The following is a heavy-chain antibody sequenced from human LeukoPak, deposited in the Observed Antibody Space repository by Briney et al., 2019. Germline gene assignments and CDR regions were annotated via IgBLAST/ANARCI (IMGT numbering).Heavy chain of an antibody. CDR2: ISGSGGST. CDR3: AKSPAVDAAFDI. Sequence: SGGSLRLSCAASGFSFTNHGMHWVRQAPGKGLEWVSAISGSGGSTYYADSVKGRFTISRDNSKNTLYLQMNSLRAEDTAVYYCAKSPAVDAAFDIWGQGTMVTVSS. V-gene: IGHV3-23*01. D-gene: IGHD4-23*01. CDR1: GFSFTNHG. J-gene: IGHJ3*02.